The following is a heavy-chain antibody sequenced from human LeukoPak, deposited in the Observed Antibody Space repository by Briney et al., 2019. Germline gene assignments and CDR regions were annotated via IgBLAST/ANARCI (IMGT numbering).Heavy chain of an antibody. CDR3: ARVRPKLWSGYYTHFDY. D-gene: IGHD3-3*01. Sequence: SETLSLTCTVSGGSLSSGSYYWSWIRQPAGNGLEWIGRMYTSGSTNYNPSLKSRVTISVDTSKNQFSLKLSSVTAADTAVYYCARVRPKLWSGYYTHFDYWGQGTLVTVSS. CDR2: MYTSGST. V-gene: IGHV4-61*02. CDR1: GGSLSSGSYY. J-gene: IGHJ4*02.